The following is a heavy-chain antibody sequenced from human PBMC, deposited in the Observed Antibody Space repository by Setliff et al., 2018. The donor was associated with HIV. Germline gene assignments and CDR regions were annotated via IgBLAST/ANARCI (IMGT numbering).Heavy chain of an antibody. CDR3: ARGWGGQDSNYYGMDV. Sequence: ASVKVSCKASGYTFTSYYMHWVRQAPRQGLEWMGVINPGGGSTTYAQKFQGRVTMTRDTSTSTVYMDLSSLRSEETAMYYCARGWGGQDSNYYGMDVWGQGTTVTVSS. CDR2: INPGGGST. J-gene: IGHJ6*02. D-gene: IGHD3-16*01. V-gene: IGHV1-46*01. CDR1: GYTFTSYY.